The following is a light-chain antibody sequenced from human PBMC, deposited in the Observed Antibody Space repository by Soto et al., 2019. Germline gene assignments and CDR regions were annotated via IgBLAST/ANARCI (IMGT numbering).Light chain of an antibody. CDR1: SSDVGGYNY. Sequence: QSVLAQPRSVSGSPGQSVTISCTGASSDVGGYNYVSWYQQHPDKAPKVVIYDVTKRPSGVPDRFSGSKSGNTASLTISGLQAEDEADYYCCSYTGSYSFVFGTGTKVPVL. CDR3: CSYTGSYSFV. J-gene: IGLJ1*01. V-gene: IGLV2-11*01. CDR2: DVT.